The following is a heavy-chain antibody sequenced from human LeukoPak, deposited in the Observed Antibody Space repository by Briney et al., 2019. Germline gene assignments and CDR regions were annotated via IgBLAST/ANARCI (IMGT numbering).Heavy chain of an antibody. D-gene: IGHD3-3*01. CDR1: GFTFSSYW. CDR2: IKQDGSGK. J-gene: IGHJ5*02. CDR3: ARGRDYDFWSGSNWFDP. V-gene: IGHV3-7*01. Sequence: GGSLRLSCAASGFTFSSYWMSWVRQAPGKGLEWVANIKQDGSGKYYVDSVKGRFTISRDNAKNSLYLQMNSLRAEDTAVYYRARGRDYDFWSGSNWFDPWGQGTLVTVSS.